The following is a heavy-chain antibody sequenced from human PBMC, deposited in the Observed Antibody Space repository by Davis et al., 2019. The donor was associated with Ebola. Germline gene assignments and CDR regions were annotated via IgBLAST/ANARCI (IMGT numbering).Heavy chain of an antibody. D-gene: IGHD3-10*01. J-gene: IGHJ4*02. V-gene: IGHV3-73*01. CDR3: TCTWSSFDY. Sequence: GESLKISCAASGFTFSGSAMHWVRQASGKGLEWAGRIRSKANSYATAYAASVKGRFTISRDDSKNTAYLQMNSLKTEDTAVYYCTCTWSSFDYWGQGTLVTVSS. CDR1: GFTFSGSA. CDR2: IRSKANSYAT.